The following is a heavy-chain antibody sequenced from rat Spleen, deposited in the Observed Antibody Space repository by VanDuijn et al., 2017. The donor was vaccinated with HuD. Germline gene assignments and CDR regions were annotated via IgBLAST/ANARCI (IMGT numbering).Heavy chain of an antibody. V-gene: IGHV2S12*01. CDR1: GFSLTSNG. J-gene: IGHJ3*01. CDR2: ISSGGST. Sequence: QVQLKESGPGLVQPSQTLSLTCTVSGFSLTSNGVSWVRQTPGKGLEWIEAISSGGSTYYKSALKSRLSISRDTSKSQVFLKMNSLQTEDTAIYFCIRESLPGYNSHWFVYWGQGTLVTVSS. D-gene: IGHD1-4*01. CDR3: IRESLPGYNSHWFVY.